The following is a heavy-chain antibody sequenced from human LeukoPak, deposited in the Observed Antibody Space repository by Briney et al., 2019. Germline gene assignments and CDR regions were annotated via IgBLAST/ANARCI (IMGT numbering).Heavy chain of an antibody. CDR3: ARTGGSGSPISNY. J-gene: IGHJ4*02. V-gene: IGHV4-34*01. D-gene: IGHD3-10*01. CDR2: INRSGST. CDR1: GGSFSGYY. Sequence: SETLSLTCAVYGGSFSGYYWSWIRQPPGKGLEWIGEINRSGSTNYNPSLKSRVTISVDTSKNQFSLKLSSVTAADTAVYYCARTGGSGSPISNYWGQGTLVTVSS.